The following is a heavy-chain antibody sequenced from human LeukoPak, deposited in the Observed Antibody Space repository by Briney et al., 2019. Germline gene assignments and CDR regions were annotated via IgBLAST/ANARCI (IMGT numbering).Heavy chain of an antibody. V-gene: IGHV3-7*01. CDR2: IKLDGSEK. Sequence: GGSLRLSCAASGFTFSTYWMSWVRQAPGKGLEWVANIKLDGSEKAYVDSVKGRFTISRDNAKNSLYLQMNSLRAEDTAVYYCARDGRYCSGGGCYSTVGAFDIWGQGTMVTV. CDR1: GFTFSTYW. CDR3: ARDGRYCSGGGCYSTVGAFDI. D-gene: IGHD2-15*01. J-gene: IGHJ3*02.